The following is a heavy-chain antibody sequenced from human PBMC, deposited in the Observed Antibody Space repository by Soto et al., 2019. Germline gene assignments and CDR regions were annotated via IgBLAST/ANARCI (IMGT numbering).Heavy chain of an antibody. J-gene: IGHJ5*02. CDR2: INPTSGGP. Sequence: QVQLVQSGAEVKKPGASVKVSCKASGYTFTGYYMHWVRQAPGQGLEWMGWINPTSGGPNYAEKFQGRVTMTSDTSISTAYVELSRLRSDDTAVYYCAREKGAGTEKSHWFDPGGQGTLVTVSS. V-gene: IGHV1-2*02. D-gene: IGHD3-10*01. CDR3: AREKGAGTEKSHWFDP. CDR1: GYTFTGYY.